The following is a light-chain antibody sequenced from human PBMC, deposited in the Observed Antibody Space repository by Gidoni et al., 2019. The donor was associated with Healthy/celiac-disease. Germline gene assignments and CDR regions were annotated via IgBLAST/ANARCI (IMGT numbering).Light chain of an antibody. Sequence: DIQMTQSPSTLSASVGDRVTITCRASQSISSWLAWYQQKPGKAPKLLIYKASSLESEVPSRFSVSGSWTEFTLTISSLQPDDFATYYCQQYNSYWTFGQGTKVEIK. J-gene: IGKJ1*01. V-gene: IGKV1-5*03. CDR1: QSISSW. CDR3: QQYNSYWT. CDR2: KAS.